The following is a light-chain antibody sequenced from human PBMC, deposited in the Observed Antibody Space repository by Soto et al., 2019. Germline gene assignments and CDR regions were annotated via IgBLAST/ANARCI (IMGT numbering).Light chain of an antibody. CDR3: QQYNSYS. CDR1: QSVSTW. V-gene: IGKV1-5*01. J-gene: IGKJ1*01. CDR2: DAS. Sequence: DIQMTQSPSTLSASVVDRVTITCRASQSVSTWLAWYQQKPGNAPTLLIYDASSLESGVPSRFSGGGSGTEFTLTISSLQPDDFATYYCQQYNSYSFGQGTKVDIK.